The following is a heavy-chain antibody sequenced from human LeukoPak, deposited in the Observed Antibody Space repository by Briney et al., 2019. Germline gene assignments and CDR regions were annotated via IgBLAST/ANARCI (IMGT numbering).Heavy chain of an antibody. J-gene: IGHJ4*02. Sequence: PSETLSLTCTVSGRSISSYYWSWIRQPPGKGLEWIGNIYYSGSTNYNPSLKSRVTISVDTSKKQVSLKLSSVTAADTAVYYCARDGGCGGDCSVGDFDYWGQGTLVTVSS. D-gene: IGHD2-21*02. CDR2: IYYSGST. CDR3: ARDGGCGGDCSVGDFDY. CDR1: GRSISSYY. V-gene: IGHV4-59*01.